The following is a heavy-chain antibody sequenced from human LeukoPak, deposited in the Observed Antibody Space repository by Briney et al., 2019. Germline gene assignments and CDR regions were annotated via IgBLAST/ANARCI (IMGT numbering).Heavy chain of an antibody. V-gene: IGHV3-NL1*01. CDR1: GFTFSSYA. CDR2: IYSGGST. Sequence: GRSLRLSCAASGFTFSSYAMHWVRQAPGKGLEWVSVIYSGGSTYYADSVKGRFTISRDNSKNTLYLQMNSLRAEDTAVYYCAKDSTRGSIDYWGQGTLVTVSS. J-gene: IGHJ4*02. CDR3: AKDSTRGSIDY. D-gene: IGHD6-25*01.